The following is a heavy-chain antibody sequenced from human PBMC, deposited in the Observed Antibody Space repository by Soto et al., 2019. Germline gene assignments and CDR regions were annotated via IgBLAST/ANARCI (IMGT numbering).Heavy chain of an antibody. V-gene: IGHV4-39*01. J-gene: IGHJ5*02. CDR2: IYYSGST. Sequence: SETLSLTCTVSGGSISSSSYYWGWIRQPPGKGLEWIGSIYYSGSTYYNPSLKSRVTISVDTSKNQFSLKLSSVTAADTAVYYCAGSVYYYGSGSARRFDPWGQGTLVTVSS. D-gene: IGHD3-10*01. CDR3: AGSVYYYGSGSARRFDP. CDR1: GGSISSSSYY.